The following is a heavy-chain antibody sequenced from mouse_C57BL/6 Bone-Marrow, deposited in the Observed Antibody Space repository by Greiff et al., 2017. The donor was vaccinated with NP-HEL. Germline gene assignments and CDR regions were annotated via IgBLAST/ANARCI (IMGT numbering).Heavy chain of an antibody. CDR1: GFTFSSYA. D-gene: IGHD1-1*01. V-gene: IGHV5S21*01. CDR3: ARTATTVVGSFDY. CDR2: ISSGGDYI. J-gene: IGHJ2*01. Sequence: EVKLMESGEGLVKPGGSLKLSCAASGFTFSSYAMSWVRQTPEKRLEWVAYISSGGDYIYYADTVKGRFTISRDNARNTLYLQMSSLKSEDSAVYYCARTATTVVGSFDYWGQGTTLTVSS.